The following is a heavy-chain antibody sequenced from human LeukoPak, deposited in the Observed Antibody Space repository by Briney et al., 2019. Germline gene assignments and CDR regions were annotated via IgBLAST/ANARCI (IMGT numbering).Heavy chain of an antibody. D-gene: IGHD5-12*01. Sequence: GEPLKISCKGSGYSFTNYWIGWVRQMPGKGLEWMGIIYPADSDTRYSPSFQGQVTLSADKFLSHAYLQWSRLKASGPALYFCSRSGYSGYEGDYWREETLVSVSS. CDR1: GYSFTNYW. V-gene: IGHV5-51*01. J-gene: IGHJ4*02. CDR2: IYPADSDT. CDR3: SRSGYSGYEGDY.